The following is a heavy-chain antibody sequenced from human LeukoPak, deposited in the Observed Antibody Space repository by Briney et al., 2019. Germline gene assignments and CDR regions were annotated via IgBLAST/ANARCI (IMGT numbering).Heavy chain of an antibody. CDR2: IKTDGSIA. CDR1: GFSFSFYW. V-gene: IGHV3-74*01. CDR3: ARVRGQISYYFDY. D-gene: IGHD3-16*01. J-gene: IGHJ4*02. Sequence: GGSLRLSCAASGFSFSFYWMHWVRQAPGKGPVWVSRIKTDGSIADYADSVKGRFTISRDNAKNTLYLQMNSLRAEDTAVYYCARVRGQISYYFDYWGQGTLVTVSS.